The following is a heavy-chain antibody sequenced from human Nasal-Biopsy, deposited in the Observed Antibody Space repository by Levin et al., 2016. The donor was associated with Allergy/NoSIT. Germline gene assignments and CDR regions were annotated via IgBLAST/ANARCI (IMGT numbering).Heavy chain of an antibody. Sequence: SETLSLTCTVSGDSITEFFWSWIRQPPGKGLEWIGYVYHTGITSYNPSLKSRITTSVDTSKNQFSLKINSVTAADTAVYFCTRIAMAKAAFDIWGQGTVVTVSS. V-gene: IGHV4-59*01. D-gene: IGHD2-21*01. J-gene: IGHJ3*02. CDR1: GDSITEFF. CDR3: TRIAMAKAAFDI. CDR2: VYHTGIT.